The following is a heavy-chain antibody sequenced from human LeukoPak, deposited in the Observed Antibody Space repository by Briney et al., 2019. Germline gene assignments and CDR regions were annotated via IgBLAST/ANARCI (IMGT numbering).Heavy chain of an antibody. Sequence: SETLSLTCTVSGGSISSYYWSWIRQPPGKGLEWIGTIYYSGSTYYNPSLKSRVTLSIDTSKNQFSLKLSSVTAADTAVYYCARVGYSRKFYYFDYWGQGTLVTVSS. V-gene: IGHV4-59*01. D-gene: IGHD6-13*01. J-gene: IGHJ4*02. CDR2: IYYSGST. CDR1: GGSISSYY. CDR3: ARVGYSRKFYYFDY.